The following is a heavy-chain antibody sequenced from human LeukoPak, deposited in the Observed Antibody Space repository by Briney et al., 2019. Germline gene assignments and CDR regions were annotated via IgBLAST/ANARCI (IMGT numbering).Heavy chain of an antibody. CDR3: ARDRTSSTRGSFGI. Sequence: SETLSLTCTVSGGSISSYYWSWIRQPPGKRLEWIGYFYYSGNTNYNPSLKSRVTMSVDTSKNHFSLNLSSVTAADTAVYHCARDRTSSTRGSFGIWGQGTMVTVSS. V-gene: IGHV4-59*01. D-gene: IGHD1-1*01. CDR2: FYYSGNT. J-gene: IGHJ3*02. CDR1: GGSISSYY.